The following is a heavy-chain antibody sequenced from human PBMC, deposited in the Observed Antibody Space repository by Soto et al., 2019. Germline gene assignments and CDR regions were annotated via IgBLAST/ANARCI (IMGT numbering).Heavy chain of an antibody. Sequence: SETLSLTCTVSGGSISSGDYYWSWIRQPPGKGLEWIGYIYYSGSTYYNPSLKSRVTISVDTSKNQFSLKLSSVTAADTAVYYCARAPLSGYTRSGNWFNPWGQGTLVTVSS. J-gene: IGHJ5*02. CDR3: ARAPLSGYTRSGNWFNP. D-gene: IGHD3-3*01. CDR2: IYYSGST. CDR1: GGSISSGDYY. V-gene: IGHV4-30-4*01.